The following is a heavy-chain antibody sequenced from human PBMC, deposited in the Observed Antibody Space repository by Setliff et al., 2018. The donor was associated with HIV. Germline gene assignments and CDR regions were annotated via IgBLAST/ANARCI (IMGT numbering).Heavy chain of an antibody. CDR2: STDKVNGYIA. CDR1: GGSLTGYF. CDR3: VRAAAGLDI. V-gene: IGHV3-72*01. Sequence: LSLTCAVYGGSLTGYFWTWIRQSPGKGLEWVGRSTDKVNGYIAEYAASVQGRFTISRDDSKDSLFLQMNNLKTEDTAAYYCVRAAAGLDIWSQGILVTVSS. J-gene: IGHJ4*02.